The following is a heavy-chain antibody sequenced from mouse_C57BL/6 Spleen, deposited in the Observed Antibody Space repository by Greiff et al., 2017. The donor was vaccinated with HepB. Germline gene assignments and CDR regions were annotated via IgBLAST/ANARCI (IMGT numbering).Heavy chain of an antibody. CDR2: IDTSDSYT. V-gene: IGHV1-59*01. D-gene: IGHD1-1*01. CDR1: GYTFTSYW. CDR3: ASSKTIYYYGSSYVHFDY. J-gene: IGHJ2*01. Sequence: QVQLQQPGAELVRPGTSVKLSCKASGYTFTSYWMHWVKQRPGQGLEWIGVIDTSDSYTNYNQKFKGKATLTVDTSSSPAYMQLSSLTSEDSAVYYFASSKTIYYYGSSYVHFDYWGQGTTLTVSS.